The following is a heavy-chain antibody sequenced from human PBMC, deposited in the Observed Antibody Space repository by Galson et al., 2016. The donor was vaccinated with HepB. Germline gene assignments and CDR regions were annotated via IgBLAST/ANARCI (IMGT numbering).Heavy chain of an antibody. V-gene: IGHV1-69*13. Sequence: SVKVSCKASGGTFNSYAISWVRQAPGQGLEWMGGIIPIFGTTNYAQKFQGRVTITADESTGTANMELCSLRSEDTALYYCARVPRGFSYGVFDHWGQGTLVTVSS. CDR3: ARVPRGFSYGVFDH. CDR1: GGTFNSYA. D-gene: IGHD5-18*01. CDR2: IIPIFGTT. J-gene: IGHJ4*02.